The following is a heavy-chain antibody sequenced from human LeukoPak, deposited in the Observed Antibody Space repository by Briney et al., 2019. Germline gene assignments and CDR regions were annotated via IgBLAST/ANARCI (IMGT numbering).Heavy chain of an antibody. CDR3: ARSYYYDSSGYYYFYPSGMAV. CDR2: IYTSGST. Sequence: SETLSLTCTVSGGSISSYYWSWIRQPAGKGLEWIGRIYTSGSTNYNPSLKSRVTMSVDTSKNQFSLKLSSVTAADTAVYYCARSYYYDSSGYYYFYPSGMAVWGQGTTVTVSS. V-gene: IGHV4-4*07. CDR1: GGSISSYY. D-gene: IGHD3-22*01. J-gene: IGHJ6*02.